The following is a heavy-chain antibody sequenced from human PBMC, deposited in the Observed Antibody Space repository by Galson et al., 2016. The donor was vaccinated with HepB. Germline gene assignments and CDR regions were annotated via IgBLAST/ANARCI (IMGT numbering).Heavy chain of an antibody. CDR3: TVHIAARPDVDPLNWFGP. D-gene: IGHD6-6*01. J-gene: IGHJ5*02. V-gene: IGHV1-69*13. CDR1: GGTFSTYA. Sequence: SVKVSCKASGGTFSTYAISWVRQAPGQGLEWMGGIIPIFGIAHYAQKFQGRVTITADEFTSTAYMELSSLRSEDTAVYYCTVHIAARPDVDPLNWFGPWGQGTLVTVSS. CDR2: IIPIFGIA.